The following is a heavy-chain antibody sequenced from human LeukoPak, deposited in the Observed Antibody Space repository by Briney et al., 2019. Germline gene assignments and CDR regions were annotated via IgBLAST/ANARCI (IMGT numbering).Heavy chain of an antibody. V-gene: IGHV1-46*01. CDR2: IYPSGGST. Sequence: ASVKVSCKASGYTFTSYGISWVRQAPGQGPEWMGIIYPSGGSTTYAQKFQGRVTMTRDMSTSTVYMELSSLRSEDTAVYYCARSLVVVTLMDVWGKGTTVTVSS. CDR3: ARSLVVVTLMDV. D-gene: IGHD3-22*01. CDR1: GYTFTSYG. J-gene: IGHJ6*04.